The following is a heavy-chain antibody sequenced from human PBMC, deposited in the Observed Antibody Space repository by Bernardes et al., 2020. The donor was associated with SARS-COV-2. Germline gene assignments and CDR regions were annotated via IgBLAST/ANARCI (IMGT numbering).Heavy chain of an antibody. V-gene: IGHV3-11*01. J-gene: IGHJ5*02. D-gene: IGHD2-2*01. CDR2: ISSSGSTI. CDR1: GFTFSDYY. CDR3: ARDQPIYCSSTSCYLDP. Sequence: GGSLRLSCAASGFTFSDYYMSWIRQAPGKGLEWVSYISSSGSTIYYADSVKGRFTISRDNAKNSLYLQMNSLRAEDTAVYYCARDQPIYCSSTSCYLDPWGQGTLVTVSS.